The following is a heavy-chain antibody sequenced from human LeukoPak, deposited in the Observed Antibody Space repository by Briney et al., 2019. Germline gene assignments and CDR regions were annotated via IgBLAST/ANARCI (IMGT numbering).Heavy chain of an antibody. J-gene: IGHJ4*02. CDR3: SILADLHGSGYLSY. D-gene: IGHD3-3*01. Sequence: ASVTLSFTGSGYSRFSTSMHWVPKAPGQGLEWMGIINPSGGSARYAQKFQGRVTMTRDTSTSTVYMEDSSLISEDTAVDDCSILADLHGSGYLSYWGQGTLVTVSS. V-gene: IGHV1-46*01. CDR2: INPSGGSA. CDR1: GYSRFSTS.